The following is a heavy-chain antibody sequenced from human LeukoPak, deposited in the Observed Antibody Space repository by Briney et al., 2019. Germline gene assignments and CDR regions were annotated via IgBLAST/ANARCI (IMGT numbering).Heavy chain of an antibody. CDR1: GYTFTDYY. Sequence: GASVKVSCKASGYTFTDYYFNWVRQAPGQGLEWMGWINPNSGGTHYAQNFQDRVTMTRDTSINTAYMELSRLRTDDTAVYYCARHDYTNPRVDYWGRGTLVTVSS. CDR3: ARHDYTNPRVDY. J-gene: IGHJ4*02. D-gene: IGHD4-11*01. CDR2: INPNSGGT. V-gene: IGHV1-2*02.